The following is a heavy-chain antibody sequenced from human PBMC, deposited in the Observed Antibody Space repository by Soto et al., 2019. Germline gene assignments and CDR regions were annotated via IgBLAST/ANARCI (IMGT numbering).Heavy chain of an antibody. Sequence: QVQLQESGPGLVKPSQNLSLTCTVSGGSSSSGGYYCSWIRQHPGKGWEWIGYIYYSGSTYYNPSLKSRYTKSVDTSKNQCSRKLSSVTAADTAVYYCARSVDPGGQGTLVTVSS. J-gene: IGHJ5*02. V-gene: IGHV4-31*03. CDR2: IYYSGST. CDR3: ARSVDP. CDR1: GGSSSSGGYY.